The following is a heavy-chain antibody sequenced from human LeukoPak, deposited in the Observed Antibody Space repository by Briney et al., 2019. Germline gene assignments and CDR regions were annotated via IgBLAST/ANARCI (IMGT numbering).Heavy chain of an antibody. CDR3: TSATYYDILTEGVDY. CDR2: IRSKAYGGTT. D-gene: IGHD3-9*01. V-gene: IGHV3-49*04. CDR1: GLLFGDYA. Sequence: GGSLRLSCTASGLLFGDYAMTWVRQAPGKGLEWIGLIRSKAYGGTTEYAASVKGRFTISRDDSKSIAYLQMNRLKTEDTAVYYCTSATYYDILTEGVDYWGQGTLVTVSS. J-gene: IGHJ4*02.